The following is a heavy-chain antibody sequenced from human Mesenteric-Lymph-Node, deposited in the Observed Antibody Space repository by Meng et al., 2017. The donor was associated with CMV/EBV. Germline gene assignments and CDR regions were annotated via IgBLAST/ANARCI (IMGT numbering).Heavy chain of an antibody. J-gene: IGHJ6*02. D-gene: IGHD2-2*01. CDR1: GDSVSSNNAA. CDR2: TYYRSKWYN. Sequence: SETLSLTCAISGDSVSSNNAAWHWIRQSPSRGLEWLGRTYYRSKWYNDYAVSVKSRITINPDTSKNQFSLQVTSVTTADTAVYYCARVGSTYYNYYYGMDVWGQGTAVTVSS. V-gene: IGHV6-1*01. CDR3: ARVGSTYYNYYYGMDV.